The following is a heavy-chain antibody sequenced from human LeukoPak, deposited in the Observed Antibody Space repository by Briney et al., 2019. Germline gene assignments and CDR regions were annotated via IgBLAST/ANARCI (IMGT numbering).Heavy chain of an antibody. CDR3: ARDLVAPDAFDI. J-gene: IGHJ3*02. CDR1: GFTFSSYA. D-gene: IGHD2-15*01. Sequence: GGSLRLSCAASGFTFSSYAMHWVRQAPGKGLEWVAVISYDGSNKYYADSVKGRFTISRDNSKNTLYLQMNSLRAEDTAVYYCARDLVAPDAFDIWGQGTMVTVSS. CDR2: ISYDGSNK. V-gene: IGHV3-30-3*01.